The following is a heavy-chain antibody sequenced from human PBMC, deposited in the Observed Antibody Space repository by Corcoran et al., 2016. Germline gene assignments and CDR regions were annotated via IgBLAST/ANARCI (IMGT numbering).Heavy chain of an antibody. CDR2: IYYSGST. D-gene: IGHD5-12*01. Sequence: QLQLQESGPGLVKPSETLSLTCTVSGGSISSSSYYWGWIRQPPGKGLEWIGSIYYSGSTSYNPSLKSRVTISVDTSKNQFSLKLSSGTAADTAVYYWARHERRWLQKYYFDYWGQGTLVTVSS. CDR1: GGSISSSSYY. J-gene: IGHJ4*02. CDR3: ARHERRWLQKYYFDY. V-gene: IGHV4-39*07.